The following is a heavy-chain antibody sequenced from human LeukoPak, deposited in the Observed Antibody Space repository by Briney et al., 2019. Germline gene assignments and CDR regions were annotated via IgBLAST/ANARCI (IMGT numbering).Heavy chain of an antibody. CDR1: GFTFSNAW. J-gene: IGHJ6*02. CDR2: IKSKTDGGTT. V-gene: IGHV3-15*01. Sequence: GGSLRLSCAASGFTFSNAWMSWVRQAPGKGLEWVGRIKSKTDGGTTDYAAPVKGRFTIARDDSKNTLYLQMNSLKTEDTAVYYCTTDLYTANRAYYYYYGMDVWGQGTTVTVSS. CDR3: TTDLYTANRAYYYYYGMDV. D-gene: IGHD5-18*01.